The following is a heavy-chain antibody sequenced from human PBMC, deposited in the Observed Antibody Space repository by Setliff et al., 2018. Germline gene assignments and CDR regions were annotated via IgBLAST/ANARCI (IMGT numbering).Heavy chain of an antibody. V-gene: IGHV3-9*03. CDR3: AKGGRRWLQFDAFDT. CDR2: ISWNSGSI. J-gene: IGHJ3*02. Sequence: PGGSLRLSCAASGFTFDDYAMHWVRQAPGKGLEWVSGISWNSGSIGYADSVKGRFTISRDNAKNSLYLQMNSLRAEDMALYYCAKGGRRWLQFDAFDTWGQGTMVTVSS. CDR1: GFTFDDYA. D-gene: IGHD5-12*01.